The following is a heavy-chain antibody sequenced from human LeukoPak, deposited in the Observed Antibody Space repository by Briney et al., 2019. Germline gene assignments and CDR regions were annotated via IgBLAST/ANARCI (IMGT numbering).Heavy chain of an antibody. Sequence: PEGSLRLSCAASGFTFSSYAMHWVRQAPGKGLEWVAVISYDGSNKYYADSVKGRFTISRDNSKNTLYLQMNSLRAEDTAVYYCARVSELLPFDYWGQGTLVTVSS. CDR3: ARVSELLPFDY. V-gene: IGHV3-30-3*01. CDR1: GFTFSSYA. CDR2: ISYDGSNK. J-gene: IGHJ4*02. D-gene: IGHD1-26*01.